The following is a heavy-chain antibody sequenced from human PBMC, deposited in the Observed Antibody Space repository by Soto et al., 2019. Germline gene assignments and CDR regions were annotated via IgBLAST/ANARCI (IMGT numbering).Heavy chain of an antibody. CDR3: TTGYCSSTSCYAFDI. V-gene: IGHV3-15*01. Sequence: GGSLRLSCAASGFTFSNAWMSWVRQAPGKGLEWVGRIKSKTDGGTTDYAAPVKGRFTISRDDSKNTLYLQMNSLKTEDTAVYYGTTGYCSSTSCYAFDIWGQGTMVTVSS. J-gene: IGHJ3*02. CDR1: GFTFSNAW. CDR2: IKSKTDGGTT. D-gene: IGHD2-2*01.